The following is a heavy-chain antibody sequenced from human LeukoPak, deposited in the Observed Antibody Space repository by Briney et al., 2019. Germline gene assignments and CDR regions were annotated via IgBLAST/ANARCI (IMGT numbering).Heavy chain of an antibody. V-gene: IGHV3-33*01. Sequence: GGSLRLSCAASGFTFSSYGMHWVRQAPGKGLEWVAVIWYDGSNKYYADSVKGRFTISRDNSKNTLYLQMNSLRAEDTAVYYCARVRGYSYGYVDYCGPGTLVTVSS. CDR1: GFTFSSYG. J-gene: IGHJ4*02. D-gene: IGHD5-18*01. CDR2: IWYDGSNK. CDR3: ARVRGYSYGYVDY.